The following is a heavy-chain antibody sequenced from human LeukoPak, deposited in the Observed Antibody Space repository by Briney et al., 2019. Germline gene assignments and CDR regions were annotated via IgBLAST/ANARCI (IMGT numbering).Heavy chain of an antibody. CDR1: GFTFSNYW. CDR3: ARDQDSMIVVRTTNWYFDL. Sequence: GSLRLSCAASGFTFSNYWMSWVRQAPGKGLEWLANINQDGSEIYYVDSAKGRFTISRDNGKNSLYLQINSLRADDTALYYCARDQDSMIVVRTTNWYFDLWGRGTLVTVSS. J-gene: IGHJ2*01. D-gene: IGHD3-22*01. CDR2: INQDGSEI. V-gene: IGHV3-7*01.